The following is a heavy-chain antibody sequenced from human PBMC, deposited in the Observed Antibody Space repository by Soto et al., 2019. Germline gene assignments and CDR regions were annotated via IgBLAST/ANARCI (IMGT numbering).Heavy chain of an antibody. CDR2: IRSKGNNYAT. J-gene: IGHJ6*03. V-gene: IGHV3-73*01. CDR1: GFTFSGSA. CDR3: SRQASDFWSGKPQYYMDV. Sequence: EVQLVESGGGLVQPGGSLKLSCAASGFTFSGSAMHWVRQASGKGLEWVGRIRSKGNNYATAYGASLKGRFTISRDDSKNTPYLQMNSLNTEETAVYYCSRQASDFWSGKPQYYMDVWGNGTRGTVSS. D-gene: IGHD3-3*01.